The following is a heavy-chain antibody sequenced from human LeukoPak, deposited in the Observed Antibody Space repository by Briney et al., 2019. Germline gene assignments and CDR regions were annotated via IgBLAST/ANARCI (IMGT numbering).Heavy chain of an antibody. J-gene: IGHJ4*02. CDR3: AKDGYSSGWIFDY. CDR1: GFTFSSYG. Sequence: GGSLRLSCAASGFTFSSYGMHWVRQAPGKGLEWVAVISYDGSNKYYADSVKGRFTISRDNSKNTLYLQMNSLRAEDTAVCYCAKDGYSSGWIFDYWGQGTLVTVSS. V-gene: IGHV3-30*18. D-gene: IGHD6-19*01. CDR2: ISYDGSNK.